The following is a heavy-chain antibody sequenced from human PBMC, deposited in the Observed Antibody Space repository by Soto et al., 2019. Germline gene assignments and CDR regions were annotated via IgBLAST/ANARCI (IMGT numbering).Heavy chain of an antibody. J-gene: IGHJ5*02. CDR2: IYYSGST. Sequence: SETLSLTCTVSGGSISSYYWSWIRQPPGKGLEWIGYIYYSGSTNYNPSLKSRVTISVDTSKNQFSLKLSSVTAADTAVYYFSRTKIRYCSSTSCSGRWFDPWGQGTLVTVSS. CDR1: GGSISSYY. CDR3: SRTKIRYCSSTSCSGRWFDP. V-gene: IGHV4-59*01. D-gene: IGHD2-2*01.